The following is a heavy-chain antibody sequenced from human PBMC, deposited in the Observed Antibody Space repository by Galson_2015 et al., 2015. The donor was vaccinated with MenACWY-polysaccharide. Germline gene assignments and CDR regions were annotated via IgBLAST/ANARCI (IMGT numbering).Heavy chain of an antibody. D-gene: IGHD2-15*01. Sequence: SLRLSCAASGFSFSTYWMHWVRHAPGKGLVWVSRINADGSATGYADSVRGRFTISRDNAKNTLYLEMYSLRAEDTAVYYCTKAGAKYCSGSSCNFNWFDPWGQGTLVTVSS. CDR1: GFSFSTYW. J-gene: IGHJ5*02. CDR3: TKAGAKYCSGSSCNFNWFDP. CDR2: INADGSAT. V-gene: IGHV3-74*01.